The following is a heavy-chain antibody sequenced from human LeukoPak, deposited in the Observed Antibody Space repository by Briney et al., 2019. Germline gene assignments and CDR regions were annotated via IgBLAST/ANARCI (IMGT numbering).Heavy chain of an antibody. CDR1: GFTFSSYA. J-gene: IGHJ4*02. CDR2: LRISGDTT. D-gene: IGHD3-10*01. CDR3: AKGWNSLSFYITH. V-gene: IGHV3-23*01. Sequence: GGSLRLSCAASGFTFSSYAMEWVRQAPGKGLEWVSGLRISGDTTHYADSVKGRFTISRDNSKNTLYLQMNSLRVDDTAVYYCAKGWNSLSFYITHRGQGILVTVSS.